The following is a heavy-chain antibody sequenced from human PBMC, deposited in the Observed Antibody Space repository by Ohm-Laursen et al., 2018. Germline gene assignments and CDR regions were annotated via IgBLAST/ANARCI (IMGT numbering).Heavy chain of an antibody. CDR3: ARGYYYGSGSYYNAY. D-gene: IGHD3-10*01. Sequence: SLRLSCTASGFTFSNYWMSWVRQAPGKGLEWVANIKHDGSEKYYVDSVKGRFTISRDNAKNSLYLQMNSLRAEDTAVYYCARGYYYGSGSYYNAYWGQGTLVTVSS. V-gene: IGHV3-7*01. CDR2: IKHDGSEK. CDR1: GFTFSNYW. J-gene: IGHJ4*02.